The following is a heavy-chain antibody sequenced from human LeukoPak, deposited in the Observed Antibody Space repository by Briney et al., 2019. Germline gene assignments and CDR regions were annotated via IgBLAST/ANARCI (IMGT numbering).Heavy chain of an antibody. D-gene: IGHD3-3*01. Sequence: ASVKVSCKASGYTFTSYGISWVRQAPGQGLEWMGWISAYNGNTNYAQKLQGRVTMITDTSTSTAYMELRSLRSDDTAVYYCARDMFPGSSGVVIKNMDIWGKGTTVTVSS. CDR2: ISAYNGNT. CDR3: ARDMFPGSSGVVIKNMDI. CDR1: GYTFTSYG. V-gene: IGHV1-18*01. J-gene: IGHJ6*03.